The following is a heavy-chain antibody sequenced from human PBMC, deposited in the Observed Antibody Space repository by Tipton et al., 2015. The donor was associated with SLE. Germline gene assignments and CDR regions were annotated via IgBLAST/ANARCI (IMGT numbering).Heavy chain of an antibody. CDR2: IYTSGGT. CDR3: AREDYFGTGIWS. J-gene: IGHJ1*01. V-gene: IGHV4-61*02. Sequence: TLSLTCTVSGGSICTTSYHWSWIRQPAGRGLEWIGRIYTSGGTNYNPSLKSRVTISVDTSKNQFSLKLTSVVAADTGVYFCAREDYFGTGIWSWGQGTLVTVSS. D-gene: IGHD3-10*01. CDR1: GGSICTTSYH.